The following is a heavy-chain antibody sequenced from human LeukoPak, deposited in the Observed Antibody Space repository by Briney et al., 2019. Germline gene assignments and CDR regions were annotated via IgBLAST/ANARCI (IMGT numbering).Heavy chain of an antibody. CDR2: INPNSGGT. D-gene: IGHD6-6*01. CDR3: ARSRISAPVDY. V-gene: IGHV1-2*02. J-gene: IGHJ4*02. CDR1: GYTFTCYY. Sequence: ASVKVSCKASGYTFTCYYMHWVRQAPGQGLEWMGWINPNSGGTNYAQKFQGRVTMTRDTSISTGFMELKSLGSDDTAVYYCARSRISAPVDYWGQGTLVTVSS.